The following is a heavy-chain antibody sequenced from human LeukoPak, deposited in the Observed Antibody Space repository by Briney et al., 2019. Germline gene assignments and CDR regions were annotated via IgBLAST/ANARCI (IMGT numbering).Heavy chain of an antibody. D-gene: IGHD1-7*01. CDR1: GGSLSGYY. Sequence: PSETLSLTCTVSGGSLSGYYWSWIRQTPGKGLEWIGFIHSSGSTHYNPSLDSRVTISMDTSKNQFSLKLSSVTAADTAVYYCARDDRELRIPNWFDPWGQGTLVTVSS. CDR3: ARDDRELRIPNWFDP. V-gene: IGHV4-4*08. J-gene: IGHJ5*02. CDR2: IHSSGST.